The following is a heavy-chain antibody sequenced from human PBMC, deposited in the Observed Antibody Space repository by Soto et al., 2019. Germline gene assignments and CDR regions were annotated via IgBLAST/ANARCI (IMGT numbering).Heavy chain of an antibody. CDR3: ARVSTYYYYGMDV. CDR1: GYTFTGYY. Sequence: GASVKVSCRASGYTFTGYYMHWVRQAPGQGLEWMGWINPNSGGTNYAQKFQGCVTMTRETSISTAYMELSRLRSDDTAVYYCARVSTYYYYGMDVWGQGTTVTVSS. V-gene: IGHV1-2*04. CDR2: INPNSGGT. J-gene: IGHJ6*02.